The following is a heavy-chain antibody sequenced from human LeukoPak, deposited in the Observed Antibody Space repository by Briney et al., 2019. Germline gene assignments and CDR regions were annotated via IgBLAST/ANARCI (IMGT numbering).Heavy chain of an antibody. CDR1: GFTFSNAW. D-gene: IGHD5-18*01. CDR2: IKSKTDGGTT. V-gene: IGHV3-15*01. CDR3: NTDDGYSYVM. J-gene: IGHJ4*02. Sequence: PGGSLRLSCAASGFTFSNAWMSWDRQAPGKGREGGGRIKSKTDGGTTDYAAPVKVRFTISRDDAKNTLYLQMNSLNTEDTAVYYCNTDDGYSYVMWGQGTLVTVSS.